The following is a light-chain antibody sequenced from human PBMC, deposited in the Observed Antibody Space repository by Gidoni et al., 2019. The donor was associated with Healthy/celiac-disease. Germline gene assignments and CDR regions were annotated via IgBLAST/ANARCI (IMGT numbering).Light chain of an antibody. Sequence: IQMPQYPSSLSASVGDRVTITCRASQSNSSYLNWYQQKPGKAPKLLIYAASSLQSGVPSRWSGSGSGTDFSLTISSLQPEDFATDYCQQSYSTPRDTFGQGTKLEIK. V-gene: IGKV1-39*01. J-gene: IGKJ2*01. CDR3: QQSYSTPRDT. CDR2: AAS. CDR1: QSNSSY.